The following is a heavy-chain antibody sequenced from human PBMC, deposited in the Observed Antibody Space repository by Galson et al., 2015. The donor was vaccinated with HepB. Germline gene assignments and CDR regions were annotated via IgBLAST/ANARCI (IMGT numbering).Heavy chain of an antibody. Sequence: SLRLSCAASKFSFSDYAMSWVRQAPGKGLEWLSFISGSGISTYYETSVKCRFTISRDNSNNMLYLQMNSLSAEDTAVYYCAKDQNCTKSVCYTYFYNGMDVWGQGTTVTVSS. D-gene: IGHD2-8*01. CDR1: KFSFSDYA. J-gene: IGHJ6*02. V-gene: IGHV3-23*01. CDR3: AKDQNCTKSVCYTYFYNGMDV. CDR2: ISGSGIST.